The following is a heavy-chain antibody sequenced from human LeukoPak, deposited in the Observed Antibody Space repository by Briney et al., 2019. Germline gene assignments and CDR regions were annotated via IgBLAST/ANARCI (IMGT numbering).Heavy chain of an antibody. CDR1: GFTFSSYA. J-gene: IGHJ4*02. CDR3: TGNYYGSGSYADFDY. D-gene: IGHD3-10*01. CDR2: ISSNGGST. V-gene: IGHV3-64*01. Sequence: GGSLRLSCAASGFTFSSYAMHWVRQAPGKGLEYVSAISSNGGSTYYANSVKGRFTISRDNSKNTLYLQMGSLRAEDMAVYYCTGNYYGSGSYADFDYWGQGTLVTVSS.